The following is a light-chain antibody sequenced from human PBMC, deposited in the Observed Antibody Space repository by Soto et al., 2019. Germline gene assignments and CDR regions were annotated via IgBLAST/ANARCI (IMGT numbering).Light chain of an antibody. J-gene: IGKJ3*01. CDR1: HDINSY. CDR2: DAS. V-gene: IGKV1-33*01. CDR3: QKCDYHPI. Sequence: DIQMTQSPSSLSASVGDRVTITCQASHDINSYLNWYQHKPGTAPKLLIYDASILDAGVPSRFSGSGSGKHFTFTISSLHPEDVATYYCQKCDYHPIFGPGTKVAFK.